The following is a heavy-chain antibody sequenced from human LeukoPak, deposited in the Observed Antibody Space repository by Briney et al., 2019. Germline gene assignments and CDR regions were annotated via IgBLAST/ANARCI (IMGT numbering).Heavy chain of an antibody. V-gene: IGHV3-72*01. CDR2: TRNKANSYTT. J-gene: IGHJ4*02. CDR3: ARDGPGDYYRY. Sequence: GGSLRLSCAASGFTFSDHYMDWVRQAPGKGLEWVGRTRNKANSYTTEYAASVKGRFTISRDDSKNSLYLQMNSLKIEDTALYYCARDGPGDYYRYWGQGTLVIVSS. CDR1: GFTFSDHY. D-gene: IGHD1-26*01.